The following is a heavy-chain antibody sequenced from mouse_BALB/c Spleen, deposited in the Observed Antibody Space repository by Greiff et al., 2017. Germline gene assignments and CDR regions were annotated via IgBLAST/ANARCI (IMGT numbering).Heavy chain of an antibody. Sequence: VQLQQSGPELVKPGASVKMSCKASGYTFTSYYIHWVKQRPGQGLEWIGWIYPGDGSTKYNEKFKGKTTLTADKSSSTAYMLLSSLTSEDSAIYFCARLLDYWGQGTTLTVSS. CDR3: ARLLDY. V-gene: IGHV1S56*01. CDR2: IYPGDGST. CDR1: GYTFTSYY. J-gene: IGHJ2*01.